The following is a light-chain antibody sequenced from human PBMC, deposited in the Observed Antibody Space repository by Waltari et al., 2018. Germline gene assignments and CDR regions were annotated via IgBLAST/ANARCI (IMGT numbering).Light chain of an antibody. V-gene: IGLV5-37*01. J-gene: IGLJ3*02. CDR1: SDINVGDFI. CDR3: MFWPNNVWV. CDR2: YKPDSEK. Sequence: QPVLTQPPSSSASPGDSARLTCTLPSDINVGDFIIYWYQQKPGSPPRFLLYYKPDSEKAHGSGVPSRCSGSKDASANAGILLISGLQSEDEADYYCMFWPNNVWVFGGGTKLTVL.